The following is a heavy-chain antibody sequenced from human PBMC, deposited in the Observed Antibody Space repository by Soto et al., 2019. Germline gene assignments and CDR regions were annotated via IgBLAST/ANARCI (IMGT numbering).Heavy chain of an antibody. Sequence: GGSLRLSCAASGFTFSTYEMNWVRQAPGKGLEWVSYISSSGTTIYYAGSVKGRFTISRDDAKDSLYLQMNSLRVEDTAVYYCASASYYSGYDVDPHGMDVWGQGTTVTVS. J-gene: IGHJ6*02. CDR3: ASASYYSGYDVDPHGMDV. D-gene: IGHD5-12*01. V-gene: IGHV3-48*03. CDR2: ISSSGTTI. CDR1: GFTFSTYE.